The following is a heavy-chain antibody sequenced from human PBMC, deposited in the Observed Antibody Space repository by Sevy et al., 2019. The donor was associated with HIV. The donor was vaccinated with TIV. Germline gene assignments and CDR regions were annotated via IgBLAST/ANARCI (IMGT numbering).Heavy chain of an antibody. CDR3: ARGGRGFGELFGYYYYYMDV. CDR1: GGSISSYY. V-gene: IGHV4-59*01. Sequence: SETLSLTCTVSGGSISSYYWSWIRQPPGKGLEWIGYIYYSGSTNYNPSLKSRVTISVDTSKNQFSLKPSSVTAADMAVYYCARGGRGFGELFGYYYYYMDVWGKGTTVTVSS. J-gene: IGHJ6*03. D-gene: IGHD3-10*01. CDR2: IYYSGST.